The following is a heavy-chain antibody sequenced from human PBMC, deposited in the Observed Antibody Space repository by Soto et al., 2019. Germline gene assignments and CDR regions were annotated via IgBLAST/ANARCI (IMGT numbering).Heavy chain of an antibody. J-gene: IGHJ6*02. V-gene: IGHV3-11*04. CDR1: GFTISDYY. Sequence: GGSLRLSCEASGFTISDYYMSWIRQAPGKGLEWVSYISSVGTTTYYADSVKGRFSISMDNAKNSLYLQMNSLRAEDTAVYYCAREVVVFGVIIPTPMDVWGQGTTVTVSS. D-gene: IGHD3-22*01. CDR3: AREVVVFGVIIPTPMDV. CDR2: ISSVGTTT.